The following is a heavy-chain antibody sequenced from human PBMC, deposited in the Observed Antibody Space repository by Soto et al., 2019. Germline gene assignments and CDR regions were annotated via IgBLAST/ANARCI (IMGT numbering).Heavy chain of an antibody. D-gene: IGHD3-22*01. V-gene: IGHV4-30-4*01. CDR1: GGSISSGDYY. J-gene: IGHJ5*02. Sequence: QVQLQESGPGLVKPSQTLSLTCTVSGGSISSGDYYWSWIRQPPGKGLEWIGYIYYSGSTYYNPSLTSRVTISVDTSKHQFSLKLSSVTAADTAVYYCARGGVSYYDSSGYGWFDPWGQGTLVTVSS. CDR2: IYYSGST. CDR3: ARGGVSYYDSSGYGWFDP.